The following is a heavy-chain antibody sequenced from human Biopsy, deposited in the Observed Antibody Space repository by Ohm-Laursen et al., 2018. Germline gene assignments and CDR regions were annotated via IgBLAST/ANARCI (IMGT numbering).Heavy chain of an antibody. CDR1: GGTFSNYG. D-gene: IGHD3-9*01. CDR2: NIPILGTG. J-gene: IGHJ1*01. V-gene: IGHV1-69*06. CDR3: ATKLTGYFHH. Sequence: ASVKVSCKVPGGTFSNYGVNWVRQAPGQGLEWLGGNIPILGTGNYAQKFQDRVTVAADTSTSTATMELRSLRSDDAAVYYCATKLTGYFHHWGQGTLVIVSS.